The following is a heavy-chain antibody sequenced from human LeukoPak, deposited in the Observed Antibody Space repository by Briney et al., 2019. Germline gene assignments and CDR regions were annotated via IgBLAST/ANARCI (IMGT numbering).Heavy chain of an antibody. CDR3: ARGRFSGYGAD. D-gene: IGHD5-12*01. J-gene: IGHJ4*02. CDR2: INPNSGGT. Sequence: ASVKVSCKASGYTFTSYFMHWVRQAPGQGLEWMGWINPNSGGTNFAQKFQGRVTMTRDTSISTAYMELSSLTSDDTAVYYCARGRFSGYGADWGQGTLVTVSS. V-gene: IGHV1-2*02. CDR1: GYTFTSYF.